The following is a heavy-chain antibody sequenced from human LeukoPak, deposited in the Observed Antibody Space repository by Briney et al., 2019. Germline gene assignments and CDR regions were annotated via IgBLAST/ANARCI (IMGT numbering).Heavy chain of an antibody. J-gene: IGHJ6*02. Sequence: GGSLRLSCAASGFTFSDYWMTWVRQGPGKGLEWVANIKPDRSEIYYVDSVKGRFTISRDNAKNSVYLQMNSLKADDTAVYYCGRGMDVWGQGTTVTVSS. V-gene: IGHV3-7*03. CDR1: GFTFSDYW. CDR2: IKPDRSEI. CDR3: GRGMDV.